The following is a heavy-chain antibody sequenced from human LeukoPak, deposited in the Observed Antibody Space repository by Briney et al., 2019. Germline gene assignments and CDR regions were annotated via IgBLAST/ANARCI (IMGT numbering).Heavy chain of an antibody. Sequence: SETLSITCTVSGGSISSGDYYWSWIRQPPGKGLEWIGYIYYGGSTYYNPSLKSRVTISVDTSKNQFSLKLSSVTAADTAVYYCASRAPNFNGDPFDYWGQGTLVTVSS. J-gene: IGHJ4*02. CDR3: ASRAPNFNGDPFDY. D-gene: IGHD3-10*01. CDR1: GGSISSGDYY. V-gene: IGHV4-30-4*01. CDR2: IYYGGST.